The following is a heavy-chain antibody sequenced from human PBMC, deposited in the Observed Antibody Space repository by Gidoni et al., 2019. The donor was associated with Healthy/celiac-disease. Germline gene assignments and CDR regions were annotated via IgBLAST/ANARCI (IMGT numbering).Heavy chain of an antibody. V-gene: IGHV4-39*01. J-gene: IGHJ5*02. CDR2: IYYSGST. Sequence: QLQLQESGPGLVKPLETLSPTCTVSGGSISSSSYYWGWIRQPPGKGLEWIGSIYYSGSTYYNPSLKSRVTISVDTSKNQFSLKLSSVTAADTAVYYCARVHNWFDPWGQGTLVTVSS. CDR3: ARVHNWFDP. CDR1: GGSISSSSYY. D-gene: IGHD1-1*01.